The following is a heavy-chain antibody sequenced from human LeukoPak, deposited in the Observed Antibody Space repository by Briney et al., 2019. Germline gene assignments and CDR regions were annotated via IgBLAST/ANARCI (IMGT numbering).Heavy chain of an antibody. Sequence: SETLSLTCTVSGGSVSSYYWSWIRQPPGKGLEWIGYIYYSGSTNYNPSLKSRVTISVDTSKNQFSLQLSSVTAADTAVYYCARNPYPGGGQQLAHYWFDPWGQGTLVTVSS. CDR2: IYYSGST. CDR1: GGSVSSYY. V-gene: IGHV4-59*02. J-gene: IGHJ5*02. D-gene: IGHD6-13*01. CDR3: ARNPYPGGGQQLAHYWFDP.